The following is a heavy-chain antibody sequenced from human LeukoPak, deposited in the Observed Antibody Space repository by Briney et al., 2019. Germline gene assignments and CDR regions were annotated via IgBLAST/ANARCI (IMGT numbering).Heavy chain of an antibody. Sequence: SETLSLTCTVSGDSITSHYWSWVRQPPGKGLEWIGFIYSSGSTNYNPSLKSRVTISVDTSKNQFSLKLSSVTAADTAVYYCARRGITGTWYYFDYWGQGTLVTVSS. V-gene: IGHV4-59*11. J-gene: IGHJ4*02. CDR2: IYSSGST. D-gene: IGHD1/OR15-1a*01. CDR1: GDSITSHY. CDR3: ARRGITGTWYYFDY.